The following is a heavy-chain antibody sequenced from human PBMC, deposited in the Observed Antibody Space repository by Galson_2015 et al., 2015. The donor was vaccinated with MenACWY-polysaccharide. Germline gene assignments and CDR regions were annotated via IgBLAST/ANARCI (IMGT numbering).Heavy chain of an antibody. Sequence: CTVSGGSISSGGYYWSWIRQHPGKGLEWIGYMYYSGSTYYNPSLQSRVTISVDTSKNQFSLKLNSVTAADTAVYYCARRIPLWYQFDPWGQGTLVTVSS. CDR2: MYYSGST. V-gene: IGHV4-31*03. CDR3: ARRIPLWYQFDP. CDR1: GGSISSGGYY. J-gene: IGHJ5*02. D-gene: IGHD5-18*01.